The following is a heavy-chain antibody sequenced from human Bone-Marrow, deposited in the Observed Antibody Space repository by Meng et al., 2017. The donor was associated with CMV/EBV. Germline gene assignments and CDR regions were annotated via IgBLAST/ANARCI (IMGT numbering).Heavy chain of an antibody. CDR1: GGPFSSYT. Sequence: SVKVSCKASGGPFSSYTISWVRQAPGQGLEWMGRIIPILGIANYAQKFQGRVTITADKSTSTAYMELSSLRSEDMAVYYCARDPGGSSYMLYYNYGMDVWGQGTTVTVSS. CDR2: IIPILGIA. CDR3: ARDPGGSSYMLYYNYGMDV. J-gene: IGHJ6*02. D-gene: IGHD6-6*01. V-gene: IGHV1-69*04.